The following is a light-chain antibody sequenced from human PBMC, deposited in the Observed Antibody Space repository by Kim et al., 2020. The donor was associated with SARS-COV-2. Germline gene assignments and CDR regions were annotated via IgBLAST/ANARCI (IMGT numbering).Light chain of an antibody. CDR2: KDT. Sequence: SYELTQPPSVSLSPGQTARITCSGDALPKQFAYWYQLRPGQAPMLAIYKDTERPSGIPERFSGSTSGTTVTLTISGVQTEDEADYYCQSADTTGTSVLFGGGTQLTVL. CDR1: ALPKQF. CDR3: QSADTTGTSVL. J-gene: IGLJ2*01. V-gene: IGLV3-25*03.